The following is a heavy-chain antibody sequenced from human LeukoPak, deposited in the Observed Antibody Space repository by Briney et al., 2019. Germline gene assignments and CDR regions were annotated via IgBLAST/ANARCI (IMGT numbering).Heavy chain of an antibody. CDR2: IYYSGST. J-gene: IGHJ4*02. D-gene: IGHD1-7*01. V-gene: IGHV4-39*01. CDR1: GGSISSSSYY. Sequence: SRTLSLTCTVSGGSISSSSYYWGWIRQPPGKGLEWIGSIYYSGSTYYNPSLKSRVTISVDTSKNQFSLKLSSVTAADTAVYYCARQKGTGTYKYYFDYWGQGTLVTVS. CDR3: ARQKGTGTYKYYFDY.